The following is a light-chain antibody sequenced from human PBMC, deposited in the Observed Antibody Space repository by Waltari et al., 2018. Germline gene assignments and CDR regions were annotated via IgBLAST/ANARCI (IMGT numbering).Light chain of an antibody. Sequence: SYVLTQPPSVSVAPGQTATITCGGTNIGRDSVHWYQQKPGQAPVLVVYDDSDRPSGFPERFSGTKSGNTATLTISSVEDGDEADYYCQVWDTSSDHPYVFGTGTKVTVL. CDR1: NIGRDS. CDR2: DDS. V-gene: IGLV3-21*02. CDR3: QVWDTSSDHPYV. J-gene: IGLJ1*01.